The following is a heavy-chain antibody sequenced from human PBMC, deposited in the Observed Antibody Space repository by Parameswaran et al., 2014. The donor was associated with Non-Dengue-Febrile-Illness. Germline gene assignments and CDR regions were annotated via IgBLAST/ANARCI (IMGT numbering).Heavy chain of an antibody. CDR3: TRDKTGIAVAGNPH. Sequence: RWIRQPPGKGLEWVGFIRSKAYGGTTEYAASVKGRFTISRDDSKSIAYLQMNSLKTEDTAVYYCTRDKTGIAVAGNPHWGQGTLVTVSS. V-gene: IGHV3-49*02. CDR2: IRSKAYGGTT. D-gene: IGHD6-19*01. J-gene: IGHJ4*02.